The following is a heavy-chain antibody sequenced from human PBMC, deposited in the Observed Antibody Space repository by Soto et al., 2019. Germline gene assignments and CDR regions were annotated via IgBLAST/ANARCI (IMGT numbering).Heavy chain of an antibody. V-gene: IGHV4-34*01. CDR2: INHSGST. Sequence: SETLSLTCAVYGGSFSGYYWCWIRQPPGKGLEWIGEINHSGSTNYNPSLKSRVTISVDTSKNQFSLKLSSVTAADTAVYYCARNGSYYDFWSGYYFGGGMDVWGQGTTVT. D-gene: IGHD3-3*01. CDR1: GGSFSGYY. J-gene: IGHJ6*01. CDR3: ARNGSYYDFWSGYYFGGGMDV.